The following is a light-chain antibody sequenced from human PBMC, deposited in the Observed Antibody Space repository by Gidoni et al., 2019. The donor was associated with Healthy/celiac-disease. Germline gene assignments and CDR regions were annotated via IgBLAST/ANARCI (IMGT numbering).Light chain of an antibody. CDR2: GAS. V-gene: IGKV3D-7*01. J-gene: IGKJ1*01. CDR3: QQDYNLHWT. CDR1: QSVSSSY. Sequence: ELVMTQAPATLSLPPGIRATLSCRASQSVSSSYLSWYQQKPGQAPRLHIDGASARATGIPARFSGSGSESDFTITISSLQPEDFAVYYCQQDYNLHWTFGQGTKVEIK.